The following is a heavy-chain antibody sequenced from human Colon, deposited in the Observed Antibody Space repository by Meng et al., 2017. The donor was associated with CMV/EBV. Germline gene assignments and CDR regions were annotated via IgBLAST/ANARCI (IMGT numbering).Heavy chain of an antibody. CDR1: GGSVSSGSYY. D-gene: IGHD3-16*01. CDR2: IYYTGTT. V-gene: IGHV4-61*03. J-gene: IGHJ4*02. CDR3: ARVKATVGEIVD. Sequence: SETLSLTCTVSGGSVSSGSYYWSWIRQPPGKGLEWIGYIYYTGTTYYNPSLKSRVTISVDTSKNHFSLKLSSVTAADTAVYYCARVKATVGEIVDWGQGTLVTVSS.